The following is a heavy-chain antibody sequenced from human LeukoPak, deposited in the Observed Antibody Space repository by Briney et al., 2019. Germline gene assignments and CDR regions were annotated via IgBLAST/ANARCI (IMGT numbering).Heavy chain of an antibody. V-gene: IGHV4-30-4*08. CDR1: GGSISSGDYY. CDR2: IYYSGST. J-gene: IGHJ5*02. D-gene: IGHD6-13*01. CDR3: ARVIYSSSWYGYWFDP. Sequence: PSQTLSLTCTVSGGSISSGDYYWRWIRQPPGTGLEWIGYIYYSGSTYYNPSLKSRVTISVDTSKNQFSLKLSSVTAADTAVYYCARVIYSSSWYGYWFDPWGQGTLVTVSS.